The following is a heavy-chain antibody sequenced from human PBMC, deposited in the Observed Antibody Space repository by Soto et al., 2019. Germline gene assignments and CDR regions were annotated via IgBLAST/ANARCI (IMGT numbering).Heavy chain of an antibody. CDR2: IKTKSDGETT. D-gene: IGHD2-15*01. Sequence: QLVESGGGLLQPGGSLRLSCAASGFTFSKAWMSWVRQAPGKGLEWIGRIKTKSDGETTDYITPVKGRFTISRDDSKNTVYLQMNSLKTEDTAVYYCTTGIKVTWGQGTLVTVSS. CDR3: TTGIKVT. CDR1: GFTFSKAW. V-gene: IGHV3-15*01. J-gene: IGHJ5*02.